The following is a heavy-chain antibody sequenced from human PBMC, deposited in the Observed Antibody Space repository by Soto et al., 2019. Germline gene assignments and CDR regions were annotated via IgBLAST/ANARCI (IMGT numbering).Heavy chain of an antibody. Sequence: QVQLQESGPGLVKPSQTLSLTCTVSGGSISSGGDYWSWIRQHPGQGLEWIGYIYYSGSTYYKPSLKRRVTLSVETSKHHFSLKLSSVPAADTAVYDCARATPYYDYGMDVWCKGTTVNVSS. CDR1: GGSISSGGDY. J-gene: IGHJ6*04. CDR2: IYYSGST. CDR3: ARATPYYDYGMDV. D-gene: IGHD2-15*01. V-gene: IGHV4-31*03.